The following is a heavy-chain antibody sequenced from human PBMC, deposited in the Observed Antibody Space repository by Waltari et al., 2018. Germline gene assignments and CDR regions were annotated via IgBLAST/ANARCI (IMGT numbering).Heavy chain of an antibody. D-gene: IGHD1-1*01. V-gene: IGHV3-33*01. J-gene: IGHJ3*02. CDR3: ARRTGVWNPRGDAFDI. Sequence: QVQLVESGGGVVQPGRSLRLSCAASGFTFSSYGMHWVRQAPGKGLEWVAVCWYDGSNKYYADSVKGRFTISRDNSKNTLYLQMNSLRAEDTAVYYCARRTGVWNPRGDAFDIWGQGTMVTVSS. CDR1: GFTFSSYG. CDR2: CWYDGSNK.